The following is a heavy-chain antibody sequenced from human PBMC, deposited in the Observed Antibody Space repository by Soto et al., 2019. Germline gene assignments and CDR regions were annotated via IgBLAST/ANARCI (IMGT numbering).Heavy chain of an antibody. CDR1: GGTFSSYT. CDR3: ARDADWGGFDY. Sequence: QVQLVQSGAEVKKPGSSVKVSCKASGGTFSSYTISWVRQAPGQGLEWMGRIIPILAIANYAQKFQGRVTITADKSTSTAYMELGSLSSEDTAVYYCARDADWGGFDYWGQGTLVTVSS. V-gene: IGHV1-69*08. J-gene: IGHJ4*02. CDR2: IIPILAIA. D-gene: IGHD7-27*01.